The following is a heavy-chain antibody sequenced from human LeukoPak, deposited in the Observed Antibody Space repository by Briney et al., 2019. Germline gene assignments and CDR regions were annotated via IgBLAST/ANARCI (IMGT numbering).Heavy chain of an antibody. D-gene: IGHD5-24*01. V-gene: IGHV1-69*13. Sequence: PLASVKVSCKASGGTFSSYAISWVRQAPGQGLEWMGGIIPIFGTANYAQKFQGRVTITADESTSTAYMELSSLRSEDTAVYYCASGGRDGYDFDYWGQGTLVTVSS. CDR2: IIPIFGTA. CDR3: ASGGRDGYDFDY. CDR1: GGTFSSYA. J-gene: IGHJ4*02.